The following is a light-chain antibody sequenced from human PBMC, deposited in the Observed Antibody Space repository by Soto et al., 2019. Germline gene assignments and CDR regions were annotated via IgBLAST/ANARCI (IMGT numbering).Light chain of an antibody. V-gene: IGKV3-20*01. CDR1: ESVSKY. J-gene: IGKJ1*01. CDR3: QQYGSSPRT. CDR2: GAS. Sequence: EIVMTQSPATLSVSPGERAILSCRASESVSKYLAWYQQKPGQAPRLLIYGASSRATGIPDRFSGSGSGTDFTLTISRLEPEDFAVYYCQQYGSSPRTFGQGTKVDIK.